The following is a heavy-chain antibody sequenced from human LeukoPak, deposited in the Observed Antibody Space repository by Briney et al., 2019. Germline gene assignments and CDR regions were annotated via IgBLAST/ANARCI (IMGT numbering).Heavy chain of an antibody. D-gene: IGHD2/OR15-2a*01. CDR3: TTDTILWIDAFDI. Sequence: GGSLRLSCAASGFIINDYYMTWIRQTPGKGLEWISDISDTGFTTQYADSVKGRFTISRDNAKNSMYLQMNSLKTEDTAVYYCTTDTILWIDAFDIWGQGTMVTVSS. V-gene: IGHV3-11*01. CDR1: GFIINDYY. CDR2: ISDTGFTT. J-gene: IGHJ3*02.